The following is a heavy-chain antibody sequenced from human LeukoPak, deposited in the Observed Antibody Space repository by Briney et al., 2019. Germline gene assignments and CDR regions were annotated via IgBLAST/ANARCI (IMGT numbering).Heavy chain of an antibody. CDR3: ARGLYTVTEPFHY. J-gene: IGHJ4*02. CDR2: INPNSGDT. CDR1: RYTFTGYY. Sequence: ASVTVSCKASRYTFTGYYMHWVRQAPGQGLEWMGWINPNSGDTNYAQKFQGRVTMTRDTSISTAYMELSGLRSDDTAVYYCARGLYTVTEPFHYWGQGPLVTVSS. V-gene: IGHV1-2*02. D-gene: IGHD4-17*01.